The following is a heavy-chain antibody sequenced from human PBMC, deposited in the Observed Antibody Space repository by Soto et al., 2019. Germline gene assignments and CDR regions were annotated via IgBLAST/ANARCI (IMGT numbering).Heavy chain of an antibody. CDR3: AEDNGSGWYEGRGGIDR. J-gene: IGHJ5*02. Sequence: QVQLVQSGAEVKKPGASVKVSCKASGYTFTGYYMHWVRQAPGQGLEWMGWINPNSGGTNYAQKFEGWVTMTRETSISTAYMELSRLRTGEKAGYYCAEDNGSGWYEGRGGIDRWGQGPQVTVPS. CDR2: INPNSGGT. CDR1: GYTFTGYY. D-gene: IGHD6-19*01. V-gene: IGHV1-2*04.